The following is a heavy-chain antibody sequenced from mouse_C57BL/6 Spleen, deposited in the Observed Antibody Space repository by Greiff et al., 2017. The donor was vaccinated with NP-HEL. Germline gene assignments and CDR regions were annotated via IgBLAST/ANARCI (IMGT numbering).Heavy chain of an antibody. V-gene: IGHV3-6*01. J-gene: IGHJ2*01. D-gene: IGHD2-2*01. CDR1: GYSITSGYY. CDR3: ARGDGYEGYFDY. Sequence: EVQLQESGPGLVKPSQSLSLTCSVTGYSITSGYYWNWIRQFPGNKLEWMGYISYDGSNNYNPSLKNRISITRDTSKNQFFLKLNSVTTEDTATYYCARGDGYEGYFDYWGQGTTLTVSS. CDR2: ISYDGSN.